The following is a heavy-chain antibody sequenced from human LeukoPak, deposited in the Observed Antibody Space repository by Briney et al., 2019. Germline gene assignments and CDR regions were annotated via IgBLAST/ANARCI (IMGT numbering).Heavy chain of an antibody. Sequence: SGGSLRLSCAASGFTFSSYAMSWVRQAPGKGLEWVSSISSSSSYIYYADSVKGRFTISRDNAKNSLYLQMNSLRAEDTAVYYCARFEIVGATYYYYGMDVWGQGTTVTVSS. CDR3: ARFEIVGATYYYYGMDV. V-gene: IGHV3-21*01. J-gene: IGHJ6*02. CDR2: ISSSSSYI. CDR1: GFTFSSYA. D-gene: IGHD1-26*01.